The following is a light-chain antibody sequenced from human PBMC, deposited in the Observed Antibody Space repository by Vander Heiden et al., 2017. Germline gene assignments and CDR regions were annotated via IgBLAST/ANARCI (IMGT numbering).Light chain of an antibody. CDR3: QQYNNWPQSWT. V-gene: IGKV3-15*01. CDR1: RSISRN. J-gene: IGKJ1*01. Sequence: DIVMKQSPATLSVSPGEGATLSCRASRSISRNLAWYQQKPGQAPRLLIYGASARATGVTDRLRGSGSGTEFTLTISSLQSVDSAVYYCQQYNNWPQSWTFGQGTKVEV. CDR2: GAS.